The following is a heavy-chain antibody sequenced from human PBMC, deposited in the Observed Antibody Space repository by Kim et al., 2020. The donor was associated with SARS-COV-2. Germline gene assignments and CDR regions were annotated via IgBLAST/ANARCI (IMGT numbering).Heavy chain of an antibody. CDR3: AKVDYSNPTQNYYYYGMDV. Sequence: GRFTISRANSKNTLYLQMNSLRAEDTAVYYCAKVDYSNPTQNYYYYGMDVWGQGTTVTVSS. D-gene: IGHD4-4*01. V-gene: IGHV3-30*02. J-gene: IGHJ6*02.